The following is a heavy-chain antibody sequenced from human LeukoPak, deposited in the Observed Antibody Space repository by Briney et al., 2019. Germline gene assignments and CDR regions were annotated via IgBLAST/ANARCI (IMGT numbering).Heavy chain of an antibody. D-gene: IGHD6-13*01. CDR1: GYTFTSYY. CDR2: INPSGGST. J-gene: IGHJ4*02. V-gene: IGHV1-46*01. CDR3: ARDLVGRSWPVDY. Sequence: ASVKVSCKASGYTFTSYYMHWVRQAPGQGLEWMGIINPSGGSTSYAQKFQGRVTMTRDMSTSTVYMELSSLRSDDAAVYYCARDLVGRSWPVDYWGQGTLVTVSS.